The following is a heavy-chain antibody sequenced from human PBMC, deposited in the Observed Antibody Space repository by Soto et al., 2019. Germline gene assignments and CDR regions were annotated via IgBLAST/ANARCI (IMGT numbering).Heavy chain of an antibody. J-gene: IGHJ6*02. D-gene: IGHD2-2*01. CDR2: IYYSGTT. Sequence: SETMSVTSPVASASISSSSYTWGWIRQPPGKGLEWIGSIYYSGTTYYNPSLNSRVTVSVDTSKNQFSLKVTSVTAADTAVYYCARLHGYCTSSSCHGHYAMDVWGQGTTVTVSS. CDR3: ARLHGYCTSSSCHGHYAMDV. V-gene: IGHV4-39*01. CDR1: SASISSSSYT.